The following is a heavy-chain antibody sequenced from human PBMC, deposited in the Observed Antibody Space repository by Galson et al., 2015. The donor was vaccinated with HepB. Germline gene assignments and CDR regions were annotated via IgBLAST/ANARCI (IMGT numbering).Heavy chain of an antibody. J-gene: IGHJ4*02. D-gene: IGHD3-10*01. Sequence: TLSLTCTVSGGSISSGSYYWSWIRQPAGKGLEWIGRIYTSGSTNYNPSLKSRVTMSVDTSKNQFSLKLSSVTAADTAVYYCARYWYYYGSGSYAYFDYWGQGTLVTVSS. CDR3: ARYWYYYGSGSYAYFDY. V-gene: IGHV4-61*02. CDR2: IYTSGST. CDR1: GGSISSGSYY.